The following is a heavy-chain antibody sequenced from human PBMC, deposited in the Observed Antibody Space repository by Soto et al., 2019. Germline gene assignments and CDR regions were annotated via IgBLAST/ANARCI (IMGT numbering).Heavy chain of an antibody. V-gene: IGHV1-69*06. CDR3: ARAALPVRITMIVPGNWFDP. D-gene: IGHD3-22*01. J-gene: IGHJ5*02. Sequence: SVKVSCKASGGTFSSYAISWVRQAPGQGLEWMGGIIPIFGTANYAQKFQGRVTITADKSTSTAYMELSSLRSEDTAVYYCARAALPVRITMIVPGNWFDPWGQGILVTVSS. CDR2: IIPIFGTA. CDR1: GGTFSSYA.